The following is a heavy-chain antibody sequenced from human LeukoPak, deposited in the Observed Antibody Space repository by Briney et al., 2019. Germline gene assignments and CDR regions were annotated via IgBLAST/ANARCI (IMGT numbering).Heavy chain of an antibody. CDR2: ISGSGGST. CDR3: AKGIYGSGNYYNAGVFDY. D-gene: IGHD3-10*01. CDR1: GFTFNSYA. V-gene: IGHV3-23*01. Sequence: GGSLRLSCAASGFTFNSYAMGWVRQAPGKGLEWVSTISGSGGSTYYADSVKGRFTISRDNSKNTLYLQVNSLRAEDTAVYYCAKGIYGSGNYYNAGVFDYWGQGTLVTVSS. J-gene: IGHJ4*02.